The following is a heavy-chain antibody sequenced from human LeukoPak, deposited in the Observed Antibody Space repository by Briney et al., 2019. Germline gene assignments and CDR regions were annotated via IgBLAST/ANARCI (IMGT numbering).Heavy chain of an antibody. CDR1: GGSISSSSYY. V-gene: IGHV4-39*01. CDR3: ASRASLLVVVPAAWPREQYNWFDP. Sequence: SETLSLTCTVSGGSISSSSYYWCWIRQPPGKGLEWIGSIYYSGSTYYNPSLKSRVTISVDTSKTQFSLKLSSVTAADTAVYYCASRASLLVVVPAAWPREQYNWFDPWGQGTLVTVSS. CDR2: IYYSGST. J-gene: IGHJ5*02. D-gene: IGHD2-2*01.